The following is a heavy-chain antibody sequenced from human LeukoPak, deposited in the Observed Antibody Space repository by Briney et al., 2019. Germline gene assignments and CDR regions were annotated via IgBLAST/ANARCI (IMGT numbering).Heavy chain of an antibody. J-gene: IGHJ5*02. V-gene: IGHV3-7*01. CDR2: IKQDGSEK. CDR3: ARASIDILTGTNWFDP. D-gene: IGHD3-9*01. CDR1: GFTFSSYW. Sequence: GGSLRLSCAASGFTFSSYWMSWVRQAPGKGLEWVANIKQDGSEKYYVDSVKGRFTISRDNAKNSLYLQMNSLRAEDTAVYYCARASIDILTGTNWFDPWGQGTLVTVSS.